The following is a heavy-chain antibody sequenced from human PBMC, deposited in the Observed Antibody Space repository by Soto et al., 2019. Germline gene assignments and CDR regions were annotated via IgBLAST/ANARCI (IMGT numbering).Heavy chain of an antibody. CDR3: ASAYYDILTGYRPWYYYGMDV. D-gene: IGHD3-9*01. J-gene: IGHJ6*02. V-gene: IGHV1-8*01. Sequence: GASVKVSCKASGYTFTSYDINWVRQATGQGLEWMGWMNPNSGNTGYAQKFQGRVTMTRNTSISTAYMELSSLRSEDTAVYYCASAYYDILTGYRPWYYYGMDVWGQGTTVTVS. CDR2: MNPNSGNT. CDR1: GYTFTSYD.